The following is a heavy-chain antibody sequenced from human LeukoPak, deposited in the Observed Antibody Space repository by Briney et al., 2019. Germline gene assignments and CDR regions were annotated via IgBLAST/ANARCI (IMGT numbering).Heavy chain of an antibody. CDR1: GFAFSRYA. CDR3: ARADEYSSSSGVNAFDI. CDR2: ISSSSTYI. D-gene: IGHD6-6*01. Sequence: GGSLRLSCAASGFAFSRYAMNWVRQAPGKGLEWVSSISSSSTYIYYGDSVKGRFTISRDNAKNSLYLLMNSLRVEDTAVYYCARADEYSSSSGVNAFDIWGQGTLVTVSS. J-gene: IGHJ3*02. V-gene: IGHV3-21*01.